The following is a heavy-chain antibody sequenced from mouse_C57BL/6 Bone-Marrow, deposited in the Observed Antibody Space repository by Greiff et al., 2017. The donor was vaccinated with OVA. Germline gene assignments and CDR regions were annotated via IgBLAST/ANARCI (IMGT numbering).Heavy chain of an antibody. CDR1: GFTFSDYG. CDR3: ARELTGTDAY. V-gene: IGHV5-17*01. D-gene: IGHD4-1*01. Sequence: EVKLVESGGGLVKPGGSLKLSCAASGFTFSDYGMHWVRQAPEKGLEWVAYISSGSSTIYYADTVKGRFTISRDNAKNTLFLQMTSLRSEDTAMYYCARELTGTDAYWGQGTLVTVSA. CDR2: ISSGSSTI. J-gene: IGHJ3*01.